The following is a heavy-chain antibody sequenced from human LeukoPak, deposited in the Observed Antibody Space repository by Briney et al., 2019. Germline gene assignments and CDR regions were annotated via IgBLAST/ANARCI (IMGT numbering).Heavy chain of an antibody. CDR1: GDSITGYY. CDR3: ARDGSGTSYYYYYYMDV. D-gene: IGHD3-10*01. V-gene: IGHV4-38-2*02. Sequence: SETLSLTCTVSGDSITGYYWGWIRQPPGKGLEWIGNIYYTGNTYYNASLKSRVTISVDTFKNQFSLKLSSVTAADTAVYYCARDGSGTSYYYYYYMDVWGKGTTVTISS. J-gene: IGHJ6*03. CDR2: IYYTGNT.